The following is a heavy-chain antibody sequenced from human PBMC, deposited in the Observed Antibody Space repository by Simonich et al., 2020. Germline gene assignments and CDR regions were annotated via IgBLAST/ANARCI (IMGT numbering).Heavy chain of an antibody. J-gene: IGHJ5*02. CDR2: INPNRGGT. V-gene: IGHV1-2*06. CDR3: ARVRSSSWYWFDP. Sequence: QVQLVQSGAEVKKPGASVKVSCKASGYTFTGDYMHWVRQAPGQGLEWMGRINPNRGGTNDAQKFQGRVTMTRDTSISTAYMELSRLRSDDTAVYYCARVRSSSWYWFDPWGQGTLVTVSS. D-gene: IGHD6-13*01. CDR1: GYTFTGDY.